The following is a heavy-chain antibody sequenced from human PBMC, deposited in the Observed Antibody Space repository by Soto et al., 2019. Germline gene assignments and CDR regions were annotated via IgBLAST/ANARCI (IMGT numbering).Heavy chain of an antibody. Sequence: SETLSLTCAASGGSISSTNWWSWVRQSPGKGLEWIGEIYHNGSPDYNPSLKSRVTISVDKSKNHVFLKLTSVTAADTAMYFCGRWLGTSYGMDVWGQGTAVTVSS. CDR3: GRWLGTSYGMDV. V-gene: IGHV4-4*02. CDR2: IYHNGSP. CDR1: GGSISSTNW. D-gene: IGHD3-10*01. J-gene: IGHJ6*02.